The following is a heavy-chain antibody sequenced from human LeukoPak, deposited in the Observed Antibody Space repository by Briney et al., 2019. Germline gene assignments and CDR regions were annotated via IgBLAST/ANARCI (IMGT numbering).Heavy chain of an antibody. J-gene: IGHJ5*02. V-gene: IGHV4-59*01. Sequence: SETLSLTCTVSGGSISTYYWSWIRQPPGKGLEWIGYIYYSGSTNYNPSLKNRVTLSIDTSKNQFSLKLSSVTAADTALYYCARGNNLLDPWGQGTLVTVSS. CDR1: GGSISTYY. CDR2: IYYSGST. CDR3: ARGNNLLDP. D-gene: IGHD1/OR15-1a*01.